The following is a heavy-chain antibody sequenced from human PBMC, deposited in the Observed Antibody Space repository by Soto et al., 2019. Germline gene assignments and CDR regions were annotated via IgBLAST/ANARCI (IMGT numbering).Heavy chain of an antibody. Sequence: GGSLRLSCAASGFTFSSYGMHWVRQAPGKGLEWVAVISYDGSNKYYADSVKGRFTISRDNSKKPLYLQMNSLRAEDTAVYYCAKDWPGLPPALWERNDAFDIWGQGTMVTVSS. CDR3: AKDWPGLPPALWERNDAFDI. D-gene: IGHD1-26*01. J-gene: IGHJ3*02. V-gene: IGHV3-30*18. CDR1: GFTFSSYG. CDR2: ISYDGSNK.